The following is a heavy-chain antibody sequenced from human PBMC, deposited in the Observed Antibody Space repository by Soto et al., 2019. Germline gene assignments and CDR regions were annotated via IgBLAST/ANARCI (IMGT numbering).Heavy chain of an antibody. Sequence: GGSLRLSCAASGFTFSSYWMSWVRQAPGKGLEWVANIKQDGSEKYYVDSVKGRFTISRDNSKNTLYLQMNSLRAEDTAVYYCARDQYYYGSGSYYPWGYYYGMDVWGQGTTVTVSS. CDR2: IKQDGSEK. CDR3: ARDQYYYGSGSYYPWGYYYGMDV. CDR1: GFTFSSYW. J-gene: IGHJ6*02. D-gene: IGHD3-10*01. V-gene: IGHV3-7*01.